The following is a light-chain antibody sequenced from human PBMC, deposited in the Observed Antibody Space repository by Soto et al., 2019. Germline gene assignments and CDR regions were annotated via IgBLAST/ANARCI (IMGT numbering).Light chain of an antibody. Sequence: DIVMTQSPDSLAVSLGERATINCKSSQNVFYSSNNKDFLAWYQQKPGQPPKLLIYWASTRESGVPDRFSGSGAGTDFTLTISRLQAEDVAVYYCQQYYDTPWTFGQGTK. J-gene: IGKJ1*01. CDR1: QNVFYSSNNKDF. V-gene: IGKV4-1*01. CDR2: WAS. CDR3: QQYYDTPWT.